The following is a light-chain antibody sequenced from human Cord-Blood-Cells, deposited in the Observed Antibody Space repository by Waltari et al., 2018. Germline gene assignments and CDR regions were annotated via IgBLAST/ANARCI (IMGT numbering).Light chain of an antibody. CDR3: QQYYSTPYT. CDR1: QSVLYSSNNKNY. V-gene: IGKV4-1*01. CDR2: WAS. Sequence: DIVMTQSPDSLAVSLGERATINCKSSQSVLYSSNNKNYLAWYQQKPGQPPKLLIYWASTRESGVPDRFSGSGSATDFTLTISSLQAEDVAVYYCQQYYSTPYTFGQGTKREI. J-gene: IGKJ2*01.